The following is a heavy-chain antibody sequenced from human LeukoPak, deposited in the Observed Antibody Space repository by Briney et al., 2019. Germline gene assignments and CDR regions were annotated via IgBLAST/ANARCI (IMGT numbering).Heavy chain of an antibody. J-gene: IGHJ4*02. CDR3: ARHDSFIPY. CDR1: GFTFSNYA. V-gene: IGHV3-23*01. D-gene: IGHD3-16*02. Sequence: GGSLRLSCVASGFTFSNYAMSWVRQAPGKGLEWVSGISNSGGSTYYADSVKGRCTISRDNSKNTVSLQMNNLRAEDTAVYFCARHDSFIPYWGQGTLVTVTS. CDR2: ISNSGGST.